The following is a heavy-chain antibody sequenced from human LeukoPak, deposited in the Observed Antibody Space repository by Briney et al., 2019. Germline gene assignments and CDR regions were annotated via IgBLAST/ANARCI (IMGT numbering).Heavy chain of an antibody. D-gene: IGHD4-17*01. J-gene: IGHJ6*02. CDR1: GVSISSGDYY. CDR3: ARDRATVTPPYYYYYGMDV. Sequence: SQTLSLTCTVSGVSISSGDYYWSWIRQPPGKSLEWIGYIYYSGSTYYNPSLKSRVTISVDTSKNQFSLKLSSVTAADTAVYYCARDRATVTPPYYYYYGMDVWGQGTTVTVSS. V-gene: IGHV4-30-4*01. CDR2: IYYSGST.